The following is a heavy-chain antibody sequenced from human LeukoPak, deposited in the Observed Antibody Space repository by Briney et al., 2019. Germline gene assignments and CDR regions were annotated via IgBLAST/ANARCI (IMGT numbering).Heavy chain of an antibody. V-gene: IGHV3-48*01. J-gene: IGHJ4*02. Sequence: PGGSLRLSCAASGFTFSSYSMNWVRQAPGKGLEWVSSISSSSSTIYYADSVKGRFTISRDNAKNSLYLQMNSLRAEDTAVYYCARGLAAAGPYQYALSYWGQGTLVTVSS. CDR3: ARGLAAAGPYQYALSY. CDR1: GFTFSSYS. CDR2: ISSSSSTI. D-gene: IGHD6-13*01.